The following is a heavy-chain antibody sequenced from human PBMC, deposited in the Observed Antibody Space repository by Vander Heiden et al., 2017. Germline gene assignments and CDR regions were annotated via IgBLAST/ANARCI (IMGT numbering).Heavy chain of an antibody. CDR3: ATAPSSGYN. CDR2: IRNKAASHTT. CDR1: GFTFSGSY. Sequence: EVQLVESGGGLVPPVGSLTLSCVGSGFTFSGSYMDWVRQAPGKGLEWVGRIRNKAASHTTAYAASVEGRFAISRDDSKNTLYLQLNSLKTEDTAMYYCATAPSSGYNWGQGTQVTVSS. V-gene: IGHV3-72*01. D-gene: IGHD3-22*01. J-gene: IGHJ1*01.